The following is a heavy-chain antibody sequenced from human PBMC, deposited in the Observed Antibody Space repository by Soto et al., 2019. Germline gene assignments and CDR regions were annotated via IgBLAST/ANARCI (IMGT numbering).Heavy chain of an antibody. CDR1: GFTFSDYY. D-gene: IGHD5-12*01. Sequence: QVQLVETGGGLVKPGGSLRLSCAASGFTFSDYYMSWIRQAPGKGLEWVSYIRSSGSTIYYAGSVKGRFTISRDNATNSLYLQMNSLRAEDTAVYYCARDAQMATPSGYYYGGMDFWGQGTTVTVFS. J-gene: IGHJ6*02. CDR2: IRSSGSTI. V-gene: IGHV3-11*01. CDR3: ARDAQMATPSGYYYGGMDF.